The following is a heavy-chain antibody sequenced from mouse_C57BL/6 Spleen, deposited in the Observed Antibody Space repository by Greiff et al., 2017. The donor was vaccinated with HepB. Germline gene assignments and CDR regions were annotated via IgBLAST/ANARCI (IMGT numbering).Heavy chain of an antibody. V-gene: IGHV1-69*01. CDR1: GYTFTSYW. D-gene: IGHD1-1*01. CDR2: IDPSDSYT. Sequence: QVQLQQPGAELVMPGASVKLSCKASGYTFTSYWMHWVKQRPGQGLEWIGEIDPSDSYTNYNQKFKGKSTLTVDKSSSTAYMLLSSLTSEDSAVYYCARGAITTVEGFAYWGQGTLVTVSA. CDR3: ARGAITTVEGFAY. J-gene: IGHJ3*01.